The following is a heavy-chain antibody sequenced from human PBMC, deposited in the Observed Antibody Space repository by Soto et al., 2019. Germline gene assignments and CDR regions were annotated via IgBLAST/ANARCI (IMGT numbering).Heavy chain of an antibody. D-gene: IGHD3-3*02. CDR2: RYYRSKWFY. Sequence: QVHLQQSGPGLVNPSQTLSLTCTISGDSVSSNSVVWNWIRQSPSRGLEWLGRRYYRSKWFYEYAESVRSRIAINPDTSKNQFSLQLNSVTPEDTAVYYCARGAFSVSPCTGFDYWGQGTPVTVSS. J-gene: IGHJ4*02. CDR1: GDSVSSNSVV. CDR3: ARGAFSVSPCTGFDY. V-gene: IGHV6-1*01.